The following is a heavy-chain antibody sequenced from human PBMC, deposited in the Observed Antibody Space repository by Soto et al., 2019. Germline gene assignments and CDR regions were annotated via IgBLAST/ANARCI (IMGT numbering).Heavy chain of an antibody. D-gene: IGHD3-3*01. CDR2: IYYSGST. Sequence: SETLSLTCTVSGGSVSSGSYYWSWIRQPPGKGLEWIGYIYYSGSTNYNPSLKSRVTISVDTSKNQFSLKLSSVTAADTAVYYCARAAYDFWSATGFDPWGQGTLVTVSS. V-gene: IGHV4-61*01. CDR3: ARAAYDFWSATGFDP. CDR1: GGSVSSGSYY. J-gene: IGHJ5*02.